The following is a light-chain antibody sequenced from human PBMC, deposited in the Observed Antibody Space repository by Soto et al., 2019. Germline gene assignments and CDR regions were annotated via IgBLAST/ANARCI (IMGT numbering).Light chain of an antibody. CDR1: QNVMYN. V-gene: IGKV3-15*01. J-gene: IGKJ4*01. CDR3: QQVSGYPLS. Sequence: EIVLTQSPATLYVSPGGRATLSCRASQNVMYNLAWYQQKPGQAPRLLVYGATTRATDAPPRFRGSGSGTEFSLTISSLQSEDFATYYCQQVSGYPLSFGGGTKVEIK. CDR2: GAT.